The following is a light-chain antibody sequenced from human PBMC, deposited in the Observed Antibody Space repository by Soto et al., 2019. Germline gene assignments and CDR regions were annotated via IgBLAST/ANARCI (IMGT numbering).Light chain of an antibody. J-gene: IGLJ2*01. CDR1: SSNIGNNG. CDR2: QDD. V-gene: IGLV1-36*01. Sequence: QSVLSQPPSVSEAPRQRVTISCSGSSSNIGNNGVNWYQQLPGKAPKLPIYQDDLLPSGVSDRFSGSKSGTSASLAISGLQSEDEADYYCAAWDDSLNGVIFGGGTKLTVL. CDR3: AAWDDSLNGVI.